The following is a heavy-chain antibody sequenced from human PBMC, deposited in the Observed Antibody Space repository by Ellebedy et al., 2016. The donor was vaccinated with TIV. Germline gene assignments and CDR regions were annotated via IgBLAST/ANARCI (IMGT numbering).Heavy chain of an antibody. CDR3: ARTRYSSSWPDF. D-gene: IGHD5-18*01. V-gene: IGHV1-18*04. Sequence: AASVKVSCKASGYKFINYGYTWARQAPGQGLEGVGYISSHNGNSNYGKNFEGRVTMTTDRPTATVFMELGSLRSHDTAMYYCARTRYSSSWPDFWGQGTLVTVSS. CDR2: ISSHNGNS. J-gene: IGHJ4*02. CDR1: GYKFINYG.